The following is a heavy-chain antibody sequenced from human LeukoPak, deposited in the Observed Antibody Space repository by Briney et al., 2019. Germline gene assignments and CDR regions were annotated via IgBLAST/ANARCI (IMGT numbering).Heavy chain of an antibody. CDR3: AKGCTVTIDYFDY. D-gene: IGHD4-17*01. J-gene: IGHJ4*02. Sequence: PSETLSLTCAVYGGSFSGYYWSWIRQPPGKGLEWVSAISGSGGSTYYADSVKGRFTISRDNSKNTLYLQMNSLRAEDTAVYYCAKGCTVTIDYFDYWGQGTLVTVSS. CDR1: GGSFSGYY. CDR2: ISGSGGST. V-gene: IGHV3-23*01.